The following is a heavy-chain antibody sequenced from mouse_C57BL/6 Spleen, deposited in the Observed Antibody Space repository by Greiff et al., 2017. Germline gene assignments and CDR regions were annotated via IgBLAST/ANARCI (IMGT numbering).Heavy chain of an antibody. CDR1: GFSLSTFRMG. CDR2: IWWDDDT. Sequence: QVPLKESGPGILQPSQSLSLTCTFSGFSLSTFRMGVGRLRHPYGLGLEWLAHIWWDDDTYYNTALKSRPLTSKDTSKNQVFLKIANVDTADTATYYCARIERLPYWYFDVWGTGTTVTVSS. D-gene: IGHD2-4*01. CDR3: ARIERLPYWYFDV. J-gene: IGHJ1*03. V-gene: IGHV8-8*01.